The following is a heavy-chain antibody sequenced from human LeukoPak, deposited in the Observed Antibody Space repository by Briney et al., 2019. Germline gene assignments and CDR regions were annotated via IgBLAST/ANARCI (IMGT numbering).Heavy chain of an antibody. V-gene: IGHV4-34*01. CDR1: GGSFSGYH. J-gene: IGHJ5*02. D-gene: IGHD1-26*01. Sequence: SETLSLTCAVYGGSFSGYHWSWIRQPPGKGLEWIGEINHSGGTNYNPSLKSRVTISVDTSKNQFSLKLSSVTAADTAVYYCARHLLGATNWFDPWGQGTLVTVSS. CDR2: INHSGGT. CDR3: ARHLLGATNWFDP.